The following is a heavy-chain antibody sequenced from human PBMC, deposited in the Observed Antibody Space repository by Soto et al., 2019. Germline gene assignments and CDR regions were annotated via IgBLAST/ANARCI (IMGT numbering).Heavy chain of an antibody. Sequence: GSVKGSCKACGYPFTSFYIHLVRQAPGQGVEWIGIMNPSGGSTSYAQKFQGRVTMTRDTSTSTVYMELSSLRSEDTAVYYCARARGIAAHRGVANHNQNWFDPWGQGTMVTVSS. J-gene: IGHJ5*02. CDR3: ARARGIAAHRGVANHNQNWFDP. CDR1: GYPFTSFY. CDR2: MNPSGGST. D-gene: IGHD6-25*01. V-gene: IGHV1-46*01.